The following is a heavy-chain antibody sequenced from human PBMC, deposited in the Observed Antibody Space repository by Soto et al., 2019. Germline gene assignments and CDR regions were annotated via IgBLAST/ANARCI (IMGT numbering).Heavy chain of an antibody. V-gene: IGHV1-18*04. Sequence: QVQLVQSGAEVKKPGASVKVSCKASGYTFTNYGISWVRQAPGQGLEWMGWISTNTGHTDYARNLRGSVTMTTDASTTTAYMELRSLTSYDTAVYFCARDLSSDSTGFRGYDLWGQGTLVTVSS. CDR1: GYTFTNYG. D-gene: IGHD3-10*01. J-gene: IGHJ4*02. CDR3: ARDLSSDSTGFRGYDL. CDR2: ISTNTGHT.